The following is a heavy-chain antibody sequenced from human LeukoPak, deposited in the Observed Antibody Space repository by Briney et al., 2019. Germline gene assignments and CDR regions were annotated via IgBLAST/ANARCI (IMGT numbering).Heavy chain of an antibody. J-gene: IGHJ4*02. CDR3: AKDKAPGDWGPYYFDY. CDR2: ISWNSGSI. CDR1: GFTFDDYA. D-gene: IGHD2-21*02. Sequence: PGRSLRLSCAASGFTFDDYAMHWVRQAPGKGLEWVLGISWNSGSIGYADSVKGRFTISRDNAKNSLYLQMNSLRAEDTALYYCAKDKAPGDWGPYYFDYWGQGTLVTVSS. V-gene: IGHV3-9*01.